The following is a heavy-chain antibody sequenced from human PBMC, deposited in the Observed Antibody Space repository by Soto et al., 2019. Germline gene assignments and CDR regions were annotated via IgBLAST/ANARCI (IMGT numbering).Heavy chain of an antibody. Sequence: QVQLVQSGAEVKKPGASVKVSCKASGYTFPSYDINWVRQATVQGREWMGWMHPNSGNTGYAQKFQGRVTMTMNTSISTAYMELSSLRSDDTAVYYCARGLDYDILTGSRLVDPWGQGTLVTVSS. V-gene: IGHV1-8*01. J-gene: IGHJ5*02. CDR2: MHPNSGNT. CDR1: GYTFPSYD. D-gene: IGHD3-9*01. CDR3: ARGLDYDILTGSRLVDP.